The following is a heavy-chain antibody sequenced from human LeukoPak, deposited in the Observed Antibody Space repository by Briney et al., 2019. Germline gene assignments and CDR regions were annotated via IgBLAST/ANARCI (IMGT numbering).Heavy chain of an antibody. V-gene: IGHV3-23*01. J-gene: IGHJ4*02. CDR1: GFTFSNYA. D-gene: IGHD3-3*01. CDR3: AKVSDFWSGYLDY. CDR2: ISGSDGST. Sequence: GGSLRLSCAASGFTFSNYAMSWVRQAPGKGLEWVSAISGSDGSTYYADSVKGRFTISRDNSKNTLYLQMNSLRAEDTAVYYCAKVSDFWSGYLDYWGQGTLVTVSS.